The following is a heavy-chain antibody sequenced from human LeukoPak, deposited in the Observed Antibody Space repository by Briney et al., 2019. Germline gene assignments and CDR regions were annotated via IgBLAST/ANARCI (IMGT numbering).Heavy chain of an antibody. J-gene: IGHJ4*02. CDR2: ISSSSSYI. D-gene: IGHD3-10*01. V-gene: IGHV3-21*01. CDR1: GFTFSSYS. CDR3: AGERSDMTDY. Sequence: GGSLRLSCAASGFTFSSYSMNWVRQAPGKGLEWVSSISSSSSYIYYADSVKGRFTISRDNAKNTLYLQMNSLRADDTAVYYCAGERSDMTDYWGQGTLVTVSS.